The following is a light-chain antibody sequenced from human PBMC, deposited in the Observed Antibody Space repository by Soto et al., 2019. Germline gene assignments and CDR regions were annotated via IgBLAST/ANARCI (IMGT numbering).Light chain of an antibody. J-gene: IGKJ1*01. CDR3: QQYGSSSWT. Sequence: EIVLTQSPGTLSLSPGERATLSCRASQSVSSIYLAWYQHKPGQAPRLLIYGASSRATGIPDRFSGSGSGTDFTLTISRLEPEDFAVYYCQQYGSSSWTFRRGTTVEIK. V-gene: IGKV3-20*01. CDR2: GAS. CDR1: QSVSSIY.